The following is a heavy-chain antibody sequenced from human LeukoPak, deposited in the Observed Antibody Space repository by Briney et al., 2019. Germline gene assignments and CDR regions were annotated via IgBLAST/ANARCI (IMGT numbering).Heavy chain of an antibody. D-gene: IGHD6-19*01. CDR1: GFTFSSYG. Sequence: GGSLRLSCADSGFTFSSYGMHWVRQAPGKGLEWGAVISYDGSNKYYADSVKGRFTISRDNSKNTLCLQMNSLRAEDTAVYYCATWYSSGWHDAFDIWGQGTMVTVSS. V-gene: IGHV3-30*03. CDR2: ISYDGSNK. CDR3: ATWYSSGWHDAFDI. J-gene: IGHJ3*02.